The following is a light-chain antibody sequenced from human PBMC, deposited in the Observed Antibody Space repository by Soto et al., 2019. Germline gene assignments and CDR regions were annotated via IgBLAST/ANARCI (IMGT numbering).Light chain of an antibody. CDR3: QQYHGYQYS. CDR1: QSISSW. V-gene: IGKV1-5*03. J-gene: IGKJ2*03. Sequence: DIQMTQSPSTLSASVGDRVIINCRASQSISSWLAWYQQKPGKAPKLLIYKASHLESGVPLRFSGSGSGTEFTLTISRLQPDDFATYYCQQYHGYQYSFGQGTKLEI. CDR2: KAS.